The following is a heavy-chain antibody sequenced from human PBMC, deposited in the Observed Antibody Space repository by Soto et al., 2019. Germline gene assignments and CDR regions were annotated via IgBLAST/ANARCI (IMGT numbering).Heavy chain of an antibody. V-gene: IGHV4-30-2*01. Sequence: QMQLQESGSGLVKPSQTLSLTCAVSDGSLSSSGYSWGWIRQPPGKGLEWIGYIYHSGSTYYNPSLNRRVTIAVDRSKNQFSLKLSSVAAADTAVYYCARVGYSGSSWGQGTLVTVSS. CDR2: IYHSGST. D-gene: IGHD5-12*01. J-gene: IGHJ5*02. CDR3: ARVGYSGSS. CDR1: DGSLSSSGYS.